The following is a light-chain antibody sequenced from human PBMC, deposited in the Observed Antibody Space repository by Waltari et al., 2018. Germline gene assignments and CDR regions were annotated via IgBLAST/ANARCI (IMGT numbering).Light chain of an antibody. Sequence: QSALTQPPSASGSPGQSVTISCTGTSSDVGGYNFVSWYQQHPGKAPNLTIYDVSQRPAGVPDRFSGSKSGNTASLTVSGLQADDEADYYCTAHTGISTWVFGGGTKVTVL. V-gene: IGLV2-8*01. J-gene: IGLJ3*02. CDR3: TAHTGISTWV. CDR2: DVS. CDR1: SSDVGGYNF.